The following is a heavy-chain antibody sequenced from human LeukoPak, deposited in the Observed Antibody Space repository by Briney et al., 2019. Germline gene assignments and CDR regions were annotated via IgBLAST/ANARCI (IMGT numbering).Heavy chain of an antibody. Sequence: PSQTLSLTCAVSGGSISSGGYSWSWIRQPPGKGLEWIGYIYHSGSTYYNPSLKSRVTISVDRSKNQFSLKLSSVTAADTAVYYCARGYFDWQTNWFDPWGQGTLVTVSS. CDR2: IYHSGST. D-gene: IGHD3-9*01. J-gene: IGHJ5*02. V-gene: IGHV4-30-2*01. CDR3: ARGYFDWQTNWFDP. CDR1: GGSISSGGYS.